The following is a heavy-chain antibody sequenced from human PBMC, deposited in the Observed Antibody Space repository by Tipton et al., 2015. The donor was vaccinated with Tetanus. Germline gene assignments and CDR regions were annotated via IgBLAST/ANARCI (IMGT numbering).Heavy chain of an antibody. CDR2: IYYSGST. J-gene: IGHJ6*02. CDR1: GGSISSYY. CDR3: AREPNYYDSSGSPTGGMDV. V-gene: IGHV4-59*01. D-gene: IGHD3-22*01. Sequence: TLSLTCTVSGGSISSYYWSWIRQPPGKGLEWIGYIYYSGSTNYNPSLKSRVTISVDTSKNQFSLKLSSVTAADTAVYYCAREPNYYDSSGSPTGGMDVWGQGTTVTVSS.